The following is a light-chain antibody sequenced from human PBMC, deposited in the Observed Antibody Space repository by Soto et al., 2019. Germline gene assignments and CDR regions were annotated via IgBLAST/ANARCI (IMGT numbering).Light chain of an antibody. CDR3: QQYGSSPPGGT. V-gene: IGKV3-20*01. CDR2: GAS. J-gene: IGKJ1*01. Sequence: EIAMTQSPASLSVFPGKRATLSCRASQSISSNLAWYQQKPGQAPRLLIYGASSRATGIPDRFSGSGSGTDFTLTISRLEPEDFAVYYCQQYGSSPPGGTFGQGTKVDIK. CDR1: QSISSN.